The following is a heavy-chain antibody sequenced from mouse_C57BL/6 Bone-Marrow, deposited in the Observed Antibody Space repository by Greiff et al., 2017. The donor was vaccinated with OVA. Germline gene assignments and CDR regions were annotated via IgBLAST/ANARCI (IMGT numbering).Heavy chain of an antibody. CDR3: ARGGYYYGSSYGYYAMDY. CDR1: GYTFTSYW. D-gene: IGHD1-1*01. CDR2: IDPSDSYT. J-gene: IGHJ4*01. V-gene: IGHV1-50*01. Sequence: VLLQQPGAELVKPGASVKLSCKASGYTFTSYWMQWVKQRPGQGLEWIGEIDPSDSYTNYNQKFKGKATLTVDTSYSTAYMQLSSLTSEDSAVYYCARGGYYYGSSYGYYAMDYWGQGTSVTVSS.